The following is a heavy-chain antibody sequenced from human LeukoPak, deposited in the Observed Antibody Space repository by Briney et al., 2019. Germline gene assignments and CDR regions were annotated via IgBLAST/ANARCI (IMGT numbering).Heavy chain of an antibody. V-gene: IGHV3-21*01. Sequence: PGGSLRLSCAPSGFTFSSYSMNWVRQAPGKGLEWVSSIISMSRYIYYADSGKGQFPISRDNAKNSLYLQMNSLRAEDTAVYYCARRCSSTSCFDYWGQGTLVTVSS. J-gene: IGHJ4*02. D-gene: IGHD2-2*01. CDR3: ARRCSSTSCFDY. CDR2: IISMSRYI. CDR1: GFTFSSYS.